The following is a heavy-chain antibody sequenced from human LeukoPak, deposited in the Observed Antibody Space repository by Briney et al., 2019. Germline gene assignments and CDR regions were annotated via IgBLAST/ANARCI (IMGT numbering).Heavy chain of an antibody. J-gene: IGHJ6*03. CDR3: ARQLRYFDWSRKRGNYYMDV. V-gene: IGHV4-34*01. Sequence: SETLSLTCAVYGGSFSGYYWSWIRQPPGKGLEWIGSIYYSGSTYYNPSLKSRVTISVDTSKNQFSLKLSSVTAADTAVYYCARQLRYFDWSRKRGNYYMDVWGKGTTVTISS. D-gene: IGHD3-9*01. CDR1: GGSFSGYY. CDR2: IYYSGST.